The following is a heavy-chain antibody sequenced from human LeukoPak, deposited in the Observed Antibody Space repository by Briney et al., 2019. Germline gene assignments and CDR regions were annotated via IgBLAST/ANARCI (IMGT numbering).Heavy chain of an antibody. CDR1: GFTVSSNY. V-gene: IGHV3-11*01. D-gene: IGHD1-26*01. Sequence: GGSLRLSCAASGFTVSSNYMSWVRQAPGKGLEWVSYISSSGSTIYYADSVKGRFTISRDNAKNSLYLQMNSLRAEDTAVYYCARREGYYYGMDVWGQGTTVTVSS. J-gene: IGHJ6*02. CDR3: ARREGYYYGMDV. CDR2: ISSSGSTI.